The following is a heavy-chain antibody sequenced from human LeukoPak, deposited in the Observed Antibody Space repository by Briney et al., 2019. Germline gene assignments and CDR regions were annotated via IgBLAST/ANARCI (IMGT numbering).Heavy chain of an antibody. D-gene: IGHD2-15*01. CDR2: IIPIFGTA. V-gene: IGHV1-69*05. CDR1: GGTFSSYA. Sequence: GASVKVSCKASGGTFSSYAISWVRQAPGQGLEWMGRIIPIFGTANYAQKFQGRVTITTDESTSTAYMELSSLRSEDTAVYDCARAMSMGYCSGGSCYPAINWFDPWGQGTLVTVSS. J-gene: IGHJ5*02. CDR3: ARAMSMGYCSGGSCYPAINWFDP.